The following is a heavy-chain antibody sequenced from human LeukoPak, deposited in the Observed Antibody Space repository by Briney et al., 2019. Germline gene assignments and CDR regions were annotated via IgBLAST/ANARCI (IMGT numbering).Heavy chain of an antibody. Sequence: SVNVSCKASRYTLTSYDINWVRQATGQGLEWMGWMNPNSGNTVSAHTLQGRVPMNRNTSIRTAYMELSSLGSEDTAVYSCARGTTAVAFLDYWGQGTLVTVSS. V-gene: IGHV1-8*01. CDR3: ARGTTAVAFLDY. J-gene: IGHJ4*02. D-gene: IGHD6-19*01. CDR2: MNPNSGNT. CDR1: RYTLTSYD.